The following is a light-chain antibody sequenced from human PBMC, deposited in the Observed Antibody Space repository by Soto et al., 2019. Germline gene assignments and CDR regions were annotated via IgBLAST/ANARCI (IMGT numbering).Light chain of an antibody. CDR1: QSIRSS. CDR2: EAS. V-gene: IGKV1-39*01. Sequence: DIQMTQSPSSLSASVGDRVTISCRASQSIRSSLNWYHQKPGKAPKFLIYEASNLQSGVPSRFSGSGSGTEFTLTISSLQPEDFATYYCHQSYSPPYSFGQGTKLDI. CDR3: HQSYSPPYS. J-gene: IGKJ2*03.